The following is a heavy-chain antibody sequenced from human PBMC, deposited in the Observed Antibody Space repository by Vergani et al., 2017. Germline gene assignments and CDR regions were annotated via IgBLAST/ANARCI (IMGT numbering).Heavy chain of an antibody. CDR1: GFTFSSYS. CDR3: AGSLVAGKGGY. CDR2: ISTTSDSI. V-gene: IGHV3-48*01. J-gene: IGHJ4*02. D-gene: IGHD6-19*01. Sequence: DVQLVESGGDLVQPGGSLRLSCAASGFTFSSYSMHWVRQAPGKGLEWISYISTTSDSIYYADSVRGRFTISRDNAKNSLYLEMNSLRVEDTAVSFCAGSLVAGKGGYWGQGTRVAVSS.